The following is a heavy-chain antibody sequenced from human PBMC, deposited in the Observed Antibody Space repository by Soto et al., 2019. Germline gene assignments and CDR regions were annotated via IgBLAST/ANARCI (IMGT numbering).Heavy chain of an antibody. V-gene: IGHV1-3*01. CDR3: ARPPGYISDWYYFDL. D-gene: IGHD6-19*01. J-gene: IGHJ4*02. CDR1: GYTFSSYA. CDR2: INAGYGNT. Sequence: QVHLVQSGAEVRKPGASVKVSCKASGYTFSSYAMHWVRQAPGQRLEWMGWINAGYGNTKSSQKFQDRVTMTWDTSLNTAYMELSSLMSEDTAVYYCARPPGYISDWYYFDLWGQGTLVTVSS.